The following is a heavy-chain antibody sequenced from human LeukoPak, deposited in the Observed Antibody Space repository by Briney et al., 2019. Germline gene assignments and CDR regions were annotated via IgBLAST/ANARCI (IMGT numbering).Heavy chain of an antibody. CDR1: GYSFTSYW. CDR3: ARGEFPMVRGVIITSGSTPDY. J-gene: IGHJ4*02. CDR2: IYPGDSDT. Sequence: GESLKISCKGSGYSFTSYWIGWVRQMPGKGLEWMGIIYPGDSDTRYSPSFQGQVTISADKSISTAYLQWSSLKASDTAMYYCARGEFPMVRGVIITSGSTPDYWGQGTLVTVSS. D-gene: IGHD3-10*01. V-gene: IGHV5-51*01.